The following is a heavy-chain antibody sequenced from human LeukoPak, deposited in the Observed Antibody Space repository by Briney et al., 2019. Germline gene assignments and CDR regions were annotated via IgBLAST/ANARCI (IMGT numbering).Heavy chain of an antibody. CDR1: GYTFTDHY. CDR3: TTNAAALDY. CDR2: MNPSDNGV. Sequence: GASVKVSCKASGYTFTDHYTHWVRQAPGQGLEWMGWMNPSDNGVNYAQKFQGRVAMTRDTSISTAYVEVTRLTSDDTAVYYCTTNAAALDYWGQGTLVTVSP. V-gene: IGHV1-2*02. J-gene: IGHJ4*02. D-gene: IGHD6-13*01.